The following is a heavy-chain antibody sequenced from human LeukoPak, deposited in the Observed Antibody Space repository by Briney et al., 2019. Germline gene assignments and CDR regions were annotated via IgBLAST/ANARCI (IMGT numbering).Heavy chain of an antibody. J-gene: IGHJ4*02. CDR3: ARDRDTAMGL. CDR1: GFIFSNYG. CDR2: ISYDGNDK. Sequence: GGSLRLSCAASGFIFSNYGMHWVRQAPGKGLVWVAIISYDGNDKYYTDSVKGRFTISRDKSKNTLYLQMNSLRAEDTAVYYCARDRDTAMGLWGQGTLVTVSS. D-gene: IGHD5-18*01. V-gene: IGHV3-30*19.